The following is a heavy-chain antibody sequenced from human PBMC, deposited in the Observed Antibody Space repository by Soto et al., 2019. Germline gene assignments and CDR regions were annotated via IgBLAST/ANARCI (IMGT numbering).Heavy chain of an antibody. V-gene: IGHV3-15*01. Sequence: GGSLRLSCAASGFTFSNAWMSWVRQAPGKGLEWVGRIKSKTDGGTTDYAAPVKGRFTISRDDLKNTLYLQMNSLKTEDTAVYYFTTDGPRYDSSGYYWFRTDYWGQGTLVTVSS. J-gene: IGHJ4*02. CDR1: GFTFSNAW. D-gene: IGHD3-22*01. CDR3: TTDGPRYDSSGYYWFRTDY. CDR2: IKSKTDGGTT.